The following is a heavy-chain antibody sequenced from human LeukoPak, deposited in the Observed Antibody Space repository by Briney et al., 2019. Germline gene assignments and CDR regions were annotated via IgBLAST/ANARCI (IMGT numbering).Heavy chain of an antibody. V-gene: IGHV3-23*01. J-gene: IGHJ3*02. CDR2: ISGGDST. CDR1: GFTLRSYV. Sequence: PGGSLRLSCAASGFTLRSYVMHWVRQAPGKGLEWVSGISGGDSTYYADSVKGRFTISRDNSKNTMHLQLNILRAEDTAIYYCARDVSQWLVPGDFDIWGQGTMVTVSS. CDR3: ARDVSQWLVPGDFDI. D-gene: IGHD6-19*01.